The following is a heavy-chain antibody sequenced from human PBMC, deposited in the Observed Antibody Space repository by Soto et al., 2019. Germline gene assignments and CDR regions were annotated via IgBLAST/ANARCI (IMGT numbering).Heavy chain of an antibody. Sequence: QVQLQQWGAGLLKPSETLSLSCAVYGGSFSGHYWTWIRQPPGKGLEWIGEINHSGGTNYNPSLKSRVTISVDTSKNQFSLKVRSMTAADTAVYYCARGITMRVAVQDDAPDKYYLDSWGPGTLVTVSS. V-gene: IGHV4-34*01. CDR2: INHSGGT. J-gene: IGHJ4*02. CDR3: ARGITMRVAVQDDAPDKYYLDS. D-gene: IGHD3-22*01. CDR1: GGSFSGHY.